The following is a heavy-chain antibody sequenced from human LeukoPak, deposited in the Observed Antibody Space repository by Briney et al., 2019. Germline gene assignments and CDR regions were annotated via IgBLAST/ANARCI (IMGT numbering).Heavy chain of an antibody. D-gene: IGHD6-13*01. CDR2: IIPIFGTA. V-gene: IGHV1-69*05. CDR1: GGTFSSYA. Sequence: SVKVSCKASGGTFSSYAISWVRQAPGRGLEWMGGIIPIFGTANYAQKFQGRVTITTDESTSTAYMELSSLRSEDTAVYYCARDHVAAAGYDAFDIWGQGTMVTVSS. CDR3: ARDHVAAAGYDAFDI. J-gene: IGHJ3*02.